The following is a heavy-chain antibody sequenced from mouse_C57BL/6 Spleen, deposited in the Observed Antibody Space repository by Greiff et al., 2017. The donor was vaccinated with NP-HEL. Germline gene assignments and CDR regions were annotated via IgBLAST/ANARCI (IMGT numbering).Heavy chain of an antibody. Sequence: VKVVESGPELVKPGASVKISCKASGYAFSSSWMNWVKQRPGKGLEWIGRIYPGDGDTNYNGKFKGKATLTADKSSSTAYMQLSSLTSEDSAVYFCARNHYGSSLDYWGQGTTLTVSS. D-gene: IGHD1-1*01. CDR1: GYAFSSSW. CDR3: ARNHYGSSLDY. CDR2: IYPGDGDT. V-gene: IGHV1-82*01. J-gene: IGHJ2*01.